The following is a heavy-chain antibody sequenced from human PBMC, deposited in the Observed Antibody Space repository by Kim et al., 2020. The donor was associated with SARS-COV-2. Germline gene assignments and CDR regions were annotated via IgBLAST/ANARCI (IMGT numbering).Heavy chain of an antibody. J-gene: IGHJ6*03. Sequence: SETLSLTCAVYGGSFSGYYWSWIRQPPGKGLEWIGEINHSGSTNYNPSLKSRVTISVDTSKNQFSLKLSSVTAADTAVYYCARGVRKQQLVKRLYYYYYMDVWGKGTTVTVSS. CDR1: GGSFSGYY. D-gene: IGHD6-13*01. V-gene: IGHV4-34*01. CDR3: ARGVRKQQLVKRLYYYYYMDV. CDR2: INHSGST.